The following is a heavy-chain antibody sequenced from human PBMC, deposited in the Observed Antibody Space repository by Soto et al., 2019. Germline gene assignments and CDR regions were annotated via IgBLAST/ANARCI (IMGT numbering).Heavy chain of an antibody. J-gene: IGHJ5*02. CDR1: GGSISSYY. V-gene: IGHV4-59*01. CDR3: ARSRIMITFGGNWFDP. D-gene: IGHD3-16*01. CDR2: IYYSGST. Sequence: TLSLTCTVSGGSISSYYWSWIRQPPGKGLEWIGYIYYSGSTNYNPSLKSRVTISVDTSKNQFSLKLSSVTAADTAVYYCARSRIMITFGGNWFDPWGQGTLVTVSS.